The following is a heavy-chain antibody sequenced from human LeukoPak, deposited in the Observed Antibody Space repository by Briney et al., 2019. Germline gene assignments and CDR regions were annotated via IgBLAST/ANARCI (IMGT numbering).Heavy chain of an antibody. J-gene: IGHJ6*02. CDR1: GFTFSSYA. CDR2: ISSNGGST. V-gene: IGHV3-64*01. D-gene: IGHD5-24*01. CDR3: ARVQNTRWLQVSYYYGMDV. Sequence: PGGSLRLSCAASGFTFSSYAMHWVRQAPGKGLEYVSAISSNGGSTYYANSVKGRFTISRDNSKNTLYLQMGSLRAEDMAVYYCARVQNTRWLQVSYYYGMDVWGQGTTVTVSS.